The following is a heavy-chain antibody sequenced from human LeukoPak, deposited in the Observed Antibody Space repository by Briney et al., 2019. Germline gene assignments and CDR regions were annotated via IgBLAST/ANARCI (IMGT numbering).Heavy chain of an antibody. CDR2: ISGSGGST. V-gene: IGHV3-23*01. CDR1: GFTFSSYA. D-gene: IGHD3-22*01. CDR3: AKDPDSSGYQSYFDY. Sequence: GGSLRLSCTVSGFTFSSYAMSWVRQAPGKGLEWVSAISGSGGSTYYADSVKGRFTISRDNSKNTLYLQMNSLRAEDTAVYYCAKDPDSSGYQSYFDYWGQGTLVTVSS. J-gene: IGHJ4*02.